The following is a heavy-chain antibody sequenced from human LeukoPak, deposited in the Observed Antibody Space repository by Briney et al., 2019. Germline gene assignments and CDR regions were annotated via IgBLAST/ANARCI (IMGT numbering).Heavy chain of an antibody. CDR1: GLTFSSQA. Sequence: GGSLRLSCAASGLTFSSQAINWVRQAPGKGLEWVSGISGSGGSIYYADSVKGRFTISRDNSQNTLYLQMNSLRAEDTAVYYCAKDTGLYCSSTSCLSSWYFDLWGRGTLVTVSS. J-gene: IGHJ2*01. CDR3: AKDTGLYCSSTSCLSSWYFDL. V-gene: IGHV3-23*01. D-gene: IGHD2-2*01. CDR2: ISGSGGSI.